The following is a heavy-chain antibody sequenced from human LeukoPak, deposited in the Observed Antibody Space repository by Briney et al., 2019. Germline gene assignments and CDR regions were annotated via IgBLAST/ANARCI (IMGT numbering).Heavy chain of an antibody. CDR3: ARGGSSWYYDAFDL. D-gene: IGHD6-13*01. J-gene: IGHJ3*01. CDR2: MNPNSGNT. Sequence: ASVKVSCKASGYTFTSYDINWVRQATGQGLEWMGWMNPNSGNTGYAQKFEGRVTMTRNTSISTAYMELSSLRSEDTAVYYCARGGSSWYYDAFDLWGQGTMVTVSS. V-gene: IGHV1-8*01. CDR1: GYTFTSYD.